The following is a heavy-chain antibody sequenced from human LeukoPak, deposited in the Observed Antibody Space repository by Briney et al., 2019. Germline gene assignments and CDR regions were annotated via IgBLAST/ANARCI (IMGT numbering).Heavy chain of an antibody. CDR3: TTDELGIAADLIDY. Sequence: PGRTLSLSCGVASFTFSKAWMSWDLQAPGNGIEWVGRIKSKTDGGTTDYAAPVKGRFTISRDDSKNTLYLQMNSLKTEDTAVYYCTTDELGIAADLIDYWGQGTLVTVSS. CDR2: IKSKTDGGTT. V-gene: IGHV3-15*01. CDR1: SFTFSKAW. D-gene: IGHD6-13*01. J-gene: IGHJ4*02.